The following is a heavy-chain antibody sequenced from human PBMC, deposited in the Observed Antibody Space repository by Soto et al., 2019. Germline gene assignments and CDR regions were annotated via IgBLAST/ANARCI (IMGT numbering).Heavy chain of an antibody. V-gene: IGHV3-73*01. CDR2: IRSKTNSYAT. CDR3: TRQTDAVQWLVVPTDYNFLY. Sequence: GGSLRLSCAASGFTFGGSAMHWVRQASGKGLEWVGHIRSKTNSYATAYAESVKGRFTISRDDSMNTAYLQMNSLKTEDTAVYFCTRQTDAVQWLVVPTDYNFLYWGQGTLVTVSS. CDR1: GFTFGGSA. J-gene: IGHJ4*02. D-gene: IGHD6-19*01.